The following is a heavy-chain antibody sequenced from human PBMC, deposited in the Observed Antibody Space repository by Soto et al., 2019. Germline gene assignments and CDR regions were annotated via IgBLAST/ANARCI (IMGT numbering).Heavy chain of an antibody. D-gene: IGHD5-12*01. CDR2: IYYSGGT. Sequence: LSLTCTVSGGSISSSSYYWGWIRQPPGKGLEWIGSIYYSGGTYYNPSLKRRVTISVDTSKNQFSLKRGSVTAADTAVFYFAGHPIGSSGYDSDFWGQRTLVTVSS. CDR1: GGSISSSSYY. CDR3: AGHPIGSSGYDSDF. V-gene: IGHV4-39*01. J-gene: IGHJ4*02.